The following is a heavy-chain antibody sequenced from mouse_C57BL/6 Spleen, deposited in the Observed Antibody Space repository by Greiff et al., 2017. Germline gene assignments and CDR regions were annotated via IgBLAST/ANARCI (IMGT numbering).Heavy chain of an antibody. J-gene: IGHJ3*01. CDR2: IYPGDGDN. Sequence: VQLQQSGAELVKPGASAKISCKASGYTFSNYWMNWVKQRPGKGLEWIGQIYPGDGDNNYNGEFKGKATLTADKSSSTAYMHLSSLTSEGSAVYFCARGAYWGQGTLVTVSA. CDR1: GYTFSNYW. V-gene: IGHV1-80*01. CDR3: ARGAY.